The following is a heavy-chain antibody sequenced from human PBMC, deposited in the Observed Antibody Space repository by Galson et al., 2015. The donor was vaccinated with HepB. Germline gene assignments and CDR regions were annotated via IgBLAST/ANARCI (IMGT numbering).Heavy chain of an antibody. CDR1: GFTVSSNY. CDR3: ARMAEVTRNFDY. D-gene: IGHD4-23*01. V-gene: IGHV3-66*01. CDR2: IYSGGST. J-gene: IGHJ4*02. Sequence: SLRLSCAASGFTVSSNYMSWVRQAPGKGLEWVSVIYSGGSTYYADSVKGRFTISRDNSKNTLYLQMNSLRAEDTAVYYCARMAEVTRNFDYWGQGTLVTVSS.